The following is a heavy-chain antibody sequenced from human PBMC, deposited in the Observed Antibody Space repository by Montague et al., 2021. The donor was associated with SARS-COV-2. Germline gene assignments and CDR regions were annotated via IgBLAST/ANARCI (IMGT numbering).Heavy chain of an antibody. Sequence: SETLSLTCAVYGGSFSGYYWSWIRQPPGKGLEWIGKINHSGSTNYNPSXXSRVTISVDTSKNQFPLKLSSVTAADTAVYYCKGPHYDILTGPSADVWGQGTTVTVSS. CDR2: INHSGST. D-gene: IGHD3-9*01. J-gene: IGHJ6*02. CDR3: KGPHYDILTGPSADV. V-gene: IGHV4-34*03. CDR1: GGSFSGYY.